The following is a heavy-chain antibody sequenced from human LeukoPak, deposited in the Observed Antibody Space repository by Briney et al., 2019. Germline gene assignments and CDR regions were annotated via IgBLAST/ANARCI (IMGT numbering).Heavy chain of an antibody. D-gene: IGHD2-15*01. CDR2: ISGSGGST. CDR3: AKVGLYCSGGSCYSRKSYYFDY. V-gene: IGHV3-23*01. Sequence: GGSLRLSCAASGFTFSSYAMSWVRQAPGKGLEWVSAISGSGGSTYYADSVKGRFTISRDNSKNTLYLQMNSLRAEDTAVYYCAKVGLYCSGGSCYSRKSYYFDYWGQGTLVTVSS. CDR1: GFTFSSYA. J-gene: IGHJ4*02.